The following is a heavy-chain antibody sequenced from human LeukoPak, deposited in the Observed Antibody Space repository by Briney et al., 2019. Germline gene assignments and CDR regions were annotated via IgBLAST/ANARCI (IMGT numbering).Heavy chain of an antibody. CDR2: IDWDDDN. J-gene: IGHJ4*02. D-gene: IGHD4-17*01. Sequence: SGPTLLNPTHTLTPTCTFSGFSLTTSKICVSWIRQPPGKALESLARIDWDDDNYYSTSLKTRLAISKDTSQNQVVLTMTNMDPVDTATYYCARMDYGDYTRYYFDYWRQGTLLTVSS. CDR3: ARMDYGDYTRYYFDY. CDR1: GFSLTTSKIC. V-gene: IGHV2-70*11.